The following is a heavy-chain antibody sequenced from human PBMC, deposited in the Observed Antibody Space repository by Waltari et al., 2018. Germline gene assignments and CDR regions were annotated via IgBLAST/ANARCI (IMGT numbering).Heavy chain of an antibody. Sequence: EVEMVESGGSSVTPGESLRLSCVASGFTFPPAWLTWVRQVPGRGLEWIGRSQSKDRGEATDFAAPVKGRFSISRDDARNTVSLQMNNLKAEDTGIYYCTTLDAPWGGWGQGTLVTVSS. CDR3: TTLDAPWGG. CDR2: SQSKDRGEAT. CDR1: GFTFPPAW. V-gene: IGHV3-15*02. J-gene: IGHJ4*02. D-gene: IGHD7-27*01.